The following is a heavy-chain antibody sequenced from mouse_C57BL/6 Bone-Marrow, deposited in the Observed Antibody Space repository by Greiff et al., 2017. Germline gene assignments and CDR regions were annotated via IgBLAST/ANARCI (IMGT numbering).Heavy chain of an antibody. J-gene: IGHJ2*01. D-gene: IGHD1-1*01. V-gene: IGHV1-26*01. Sequence: EVQLQQSGPELVKPGASVKISCKASGYTFTDYYMNWVKQSHGKSLEWIGDINPNNGGTSYNQKFKGKATLTVDKSSSTAYMELRSLTSEDSAVYYCAFTTLDDWGKGTTRTVSS. CDR1: GYTFTDYY. CDR3: AFTTLDD. CDR2: INPNNGGT.